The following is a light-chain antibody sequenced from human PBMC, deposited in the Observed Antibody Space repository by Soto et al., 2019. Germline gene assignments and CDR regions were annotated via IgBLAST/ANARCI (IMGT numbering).Light chain of an antibody. J-gene: IGKJ1*01. V-gene: IGKV1-39*01. CDR2: AAS. Sequence: DIQMTQSPSSLSASVGDRVTITCRASQSISSYLNWYQQKPGKAPKLLIYAASSLQSGVPSRFSGSGSGTDFTLTISSLQPEDFATYYCQQSYSTPWTVGQGTKGDIK. CDR3: QQSYSTPWT. CDR1: QSISSY.